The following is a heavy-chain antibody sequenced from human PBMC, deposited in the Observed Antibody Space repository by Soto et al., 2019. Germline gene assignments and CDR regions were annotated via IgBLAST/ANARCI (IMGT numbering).Heavy chain of an antibody. Sequence: GGSLRLSCAASGFTFNTYWMDWVRQTPGKGLEWVANINQDGSEENYVDSVKGRFTIYRDNAKNSLYLQMSSLTAEDSALYYCSRSLNSWGQGTLVTVSS. V-gene: IGHV3-7*01. CDR3: SRSLNS. CDR1: GFTFNTYW. J-gene: IGHJ4*02. CDR2: INQDGSEE.